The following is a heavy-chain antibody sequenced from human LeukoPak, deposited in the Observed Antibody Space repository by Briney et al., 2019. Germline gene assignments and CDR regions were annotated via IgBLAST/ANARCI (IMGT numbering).Heavy chain of an antibody. CDR1: GYTFTSYD. Sequence: ASVKVSCKASGYTFTSYDINWVRQATGQGLEWMGWMNPNSGNTGYAQKFQGRVTMTRNTSISTAYMELSSLRSEDTAVYYCARVEQLQDHYYFYMDVWGKGTTVTVSS. D-gene: IGHD6-19*01. V-gene: IGHV1-8*01. J-gene: IGHJ6*03. CDR3: ARVEQLQDHYYFYMDV. CDR2: MNPNSGNT.